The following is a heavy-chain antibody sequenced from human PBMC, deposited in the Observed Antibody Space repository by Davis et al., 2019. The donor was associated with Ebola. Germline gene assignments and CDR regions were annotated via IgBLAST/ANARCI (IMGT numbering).Heavy chain of an antibody. J-gene: IGHJ6*02. CDR1: GYTFTTYD. Sequence: AASVKVSCKAFGYTFTTYDIHWVRQATGQGLEWMGWMNPNSENTGYAQKFQGRVTMTRSTSISTAYMELSSLRSEDTAVYYCARGGYFDWLTRWHYYGMDVWGQGTTVTVSS. CDR2: MNPNSENT. CDR3: ARGGYFDWLTRWHYYGMDV. D-gene: IGHD3-9*01. V-gene: IGHV1-8*01.